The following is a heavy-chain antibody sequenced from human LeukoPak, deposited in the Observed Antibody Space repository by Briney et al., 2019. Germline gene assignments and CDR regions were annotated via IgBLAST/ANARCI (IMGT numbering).Heavy chain of an antibody. D-gene: IGHD3-22*01. Sequence: PGGSLRLSCAASGFTFSGSAMHWVRQASGKGLEWVGRIRSKANSYATAYAASVKGRFTISRDDSKNTAYLQMNSLKTEDTAVYYCARNTYYDSSGYYGYWGQGTLVTVSS. CDR3: ARNTYYDSSGYYGY. CDR2: IRSKANSYAT. J-gene: IGHJ4*02. V-gene: IGHV3-73*01. CDR1: GFTFSGSA.